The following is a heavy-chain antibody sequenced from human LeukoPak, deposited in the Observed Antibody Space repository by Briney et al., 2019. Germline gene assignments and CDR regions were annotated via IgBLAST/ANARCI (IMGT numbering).Heavy chain of an antibody. V-gene: IGHV3-7*01. D-gene: IGHD6-13*01. CDR1: GFTFSSYW. CDR2: IKQDGSVK. Sequence: PGGSLRLSCAASGFTFSSYWMSWVRQAPGKGLEWVANIKQDGSVKYYVDSVKGRFTISRDNAKNSLYLQMNSLRAEDTAVYYCAREENSSSWYIYYYMDVWGKGTTVTVSS. CDR3: AREENSSSWYIYYYMDV. J-gene: IGHJ6*03.